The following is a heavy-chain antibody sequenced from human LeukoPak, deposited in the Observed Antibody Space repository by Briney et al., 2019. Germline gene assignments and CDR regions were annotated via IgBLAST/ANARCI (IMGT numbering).Heavy chain of an antibody. CDR2: IYYSGST. D-gene: IGHD3-10*01. J-gene: IGHJ6*03. CDR1: GGSINSGDYY. CDR3: ARTTMVRGTYYMDV. V-gene: IGHV4-39*07. Sequence: PSETLSLTCTVSGGSINSGDYYWVWIRQPPGKGLEWIGSIYYSGSTSYNPSLKSRVTMTVDTSKSQFSLKLSSVTAADTAVYYCARTTMVRGTYYMDVWGKGTTVTISS.